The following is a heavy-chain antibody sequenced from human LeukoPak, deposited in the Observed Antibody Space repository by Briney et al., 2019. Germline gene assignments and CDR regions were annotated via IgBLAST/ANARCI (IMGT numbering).Heavy chain of an antibody. V-gene: IGHV1-2*02. D-gene: IGHD2-15*01. J-gene: IGHJ5*02. CDR3: ARGRRLRGSCYSCFWFDP. CDR2: INPNSGGT. Sequence: GASVKVSCKASGYTFTGYYMHWVRQAPGQGLEWMGWINPNSGGTNYAQKFQGRVTMTRDTSISTAYMELSRLRSEDTAVYYCARGRRLRGSCYSCFWFDPWGQGTLVTVSS. CDR1: GYTFTGYY.